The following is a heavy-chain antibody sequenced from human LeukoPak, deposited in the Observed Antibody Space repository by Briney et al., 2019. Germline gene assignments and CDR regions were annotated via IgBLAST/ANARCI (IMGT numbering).Heavy chain of an antibody. CDR2: IYYSGST. CDR3: AGLNCGGDCYLDY. Sequence: SGTLSLTCTVSGGSISSSSYYWGWIRQPPGKGLEWIGSIYYSGSTYYNPSLKSRVTISVDTSKNQFSLKLSSVTAADTAVYYCAGLNCGGDCYLDYWGQGTLVTVSS. V-gene: IGHV4-39*01. D-gene: IGHD2-21*02. J-gene: IGHJ4*02. CDR1: GGSISSSSYY.